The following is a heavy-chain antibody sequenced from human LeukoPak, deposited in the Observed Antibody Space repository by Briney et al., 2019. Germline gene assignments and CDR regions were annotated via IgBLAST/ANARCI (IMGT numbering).Heavy chain of an antibody. Sequence: ASVKVSCMASGYTFTSYYMHWVRQAPGQGLEWMAGIIPIFGTANYAQKFQGRVTITADESTSTPYMELNSLRSEDTAVYYCASERGYSYGIYYYYGMDVWGQGTTVTVSS. CDR1: GYTFTSYY. D-gene: IGHD5-18*01. CDR3: ASERGYSYGIYYYYGMDV. J-gene: IGHJ6*02. CDR2: IIPIFGTA. V-gene: IGHV1-69*13.